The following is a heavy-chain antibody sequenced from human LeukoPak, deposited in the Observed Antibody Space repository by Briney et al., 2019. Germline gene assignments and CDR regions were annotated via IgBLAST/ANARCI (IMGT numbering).Heavy chain of an antibody. CDR1: GGSFNGYY. J-gene: IGHJ4*02. CDR3: ARGGEYCSSTSCYTIGFDY. V-gene: IGHV4-34*01. D-gene: IGHD2-2*02. CDR2: INHSGST. Sequence: SETLSLTCAVYGGSFNGYYWSWIRQPPGKGLEWIGEINHSGSTNHNPSLKSRVTISVDTSKNQFSLKLSSVTAADTAVYYCARGGEYCSSTSCYTIGFDYWGQGTLVTVSS.